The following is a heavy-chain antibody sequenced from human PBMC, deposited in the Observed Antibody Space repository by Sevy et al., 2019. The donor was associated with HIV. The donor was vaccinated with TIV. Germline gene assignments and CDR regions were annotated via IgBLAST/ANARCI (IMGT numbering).Heavy chain of an antibody. J-gene: IGHJ5*02. Sequence: VSVKVSCKVSGYTLTKLSIHWVRQAPGKGLEWMGDFDPQDGETIYAERFQGRLTMTVDTSTDTAYMELSSLKSEDTAVYYCATVGLRYYSGASSYQGDWFDPWGQGTLVTVSS. V-gene: IGHV1-24*01. CDR2: FDPQDGET. D-gene: IGHD2-15*01. CDR1: GYTLTKLS. CDR3: ATVGLRYYSGASSYQGDWFDP.